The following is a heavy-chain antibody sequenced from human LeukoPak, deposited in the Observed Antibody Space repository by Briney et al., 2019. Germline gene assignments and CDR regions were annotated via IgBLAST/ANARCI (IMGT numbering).Heavy chain of an antibody. CDR2: IHHSGTT. V-gene: IGHV4-39*01. J-gene: IGHJ4*02. Sequence: SNTLSLTCTISGGSESSGSYYWAWIRQPPGKGLEWIGNIHHSGTTHYNPSLKSRVTIAIDTSKSQFSLKLSSVTAADTAVYYCARRTWGGLSSHSDYWCQGTLVTASS. D-gene: IGHD3-16*01. CDR3: ARRTWGGLSSHSDY. CDR1: GGSESSGSYY.